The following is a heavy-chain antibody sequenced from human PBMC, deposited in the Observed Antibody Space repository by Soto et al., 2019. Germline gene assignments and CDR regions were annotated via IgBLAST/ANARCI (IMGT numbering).Heavy chain of an antibody. D-gene: IGHD7-27*01. CDR3: VRPLTSGRNYGMDV. V-gene: IGHV3-53*01. J-gene: IGHJ6*02. Sequence: RGSLRLSCTASGLSVRNNYMSWVRQAPGMGLDLVSVIYNDGTTYYAYSVKGRLTISRKTSKNTLSLQMDSLRAEDXAVYYCVRPLTSGRNYGMDVLAQATTLTVPS. CDR2: IYNDGTT. CDR1: GLSVRNNY.